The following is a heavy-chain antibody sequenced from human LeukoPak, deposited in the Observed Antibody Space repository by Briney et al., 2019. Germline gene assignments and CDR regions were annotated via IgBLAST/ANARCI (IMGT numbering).Heavy chain of an antibody. CDR2: IYYSGST. CDR1: GGSISSGGYY. CDR3: TRGYSYGDFDY. V-gene: IGHV4-31*03. J-gene: IGHJ4*02. Sequence: SQTLSLTCTVSGGSISSGGYYWSWIRQHPGKGLGWIGYIYYSGSTYYNPSLKSRVTISVDTSKNQFSLKLSSVTAADTAVYYCTRGYSYGDFDYWGQGTLVTVSS. D-gene: IGHD5-18*01.